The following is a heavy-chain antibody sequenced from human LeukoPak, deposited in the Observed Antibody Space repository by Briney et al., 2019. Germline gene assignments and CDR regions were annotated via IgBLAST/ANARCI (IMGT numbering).Heavy chain of an antibody. J-gene: IGHJ5*02. V-gene: IGHV1-8*03. D-gene: IGHD3-22*01. Sequence: ASVKVSCKASGYTVTSYDINWVRQATGQGLEWMGWMNPNSGNTGYAQKFQGRVTITRNTSISTAYMELSSLRSEDTAVYYCARLYYDSSGYYYGWFDPWGQGTLVTVSS. CDR3: ARLYYDSSGYYYGWFDP. CDR2: MNPNSGNT. CDR1: GYTVTSYD.